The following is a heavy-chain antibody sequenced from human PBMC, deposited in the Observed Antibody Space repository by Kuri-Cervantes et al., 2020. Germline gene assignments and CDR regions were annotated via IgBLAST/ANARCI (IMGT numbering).Heavy chain of an antibody. V-gene: IGHV4-39*01. CDR1: GGSISSGSYY. CDR2: IYYSGST. D-gene: IGHD1-26*01. J-gene: IGHJ3*02. CDR3: ARPRGWGELWAFDI. Sequence: SETLSLTCTVSGGSISSGSYYWGWIRQPPGKGLEWIGSIYYSGSTYYNPSLKSRVTISVDTSKNQFSLKLSSVTAADTAVYYCARPRGWGELWAFDIWGQGTMVTVSS.